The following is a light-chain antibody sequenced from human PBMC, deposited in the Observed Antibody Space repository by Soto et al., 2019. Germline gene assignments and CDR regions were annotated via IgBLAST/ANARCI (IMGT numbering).Light chain of an antibody. CDR1: QSISTF. V-gene: IGKV1-39*01. Sequence: DIQMTQSPSSLSASVGDSVTITSRASQSISTFLNWYQQKPGRAPKLLIYPPSTLQSGVPSRFSGSGSGTDFTLTISSLQPEEFATYFCKKSYSTPITFGQGTRLEIK. J-gene: IGKJ5*01. CDR2: PPS. CDR3: KKSYSTPIT.